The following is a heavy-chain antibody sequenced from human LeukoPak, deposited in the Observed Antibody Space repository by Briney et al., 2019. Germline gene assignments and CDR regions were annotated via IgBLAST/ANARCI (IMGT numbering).Heavy chain of an antibody. V-gene: IGHV4-31*03. CDR2: TYFTGST. CDR3: ARVSFTYGPLDS. CDR1: GGSISSGGYY. J-gene: IGHJ4*02. Sequence: SETLSLTCTVSGGSISSGGYYWSWIRQRPGKGLEWMGYTYFTGSTYYNPSLQSRLIISADTSMTQFSLRLRSVTAADTAVYYCARVSFTYGPLDSWGPGILVTVSS. D-gene: IGHD4-17*01.